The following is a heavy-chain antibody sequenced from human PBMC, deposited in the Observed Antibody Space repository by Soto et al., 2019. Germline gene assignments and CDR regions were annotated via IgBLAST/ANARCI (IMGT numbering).Heavy chain of an antibody. CDR2: IIPILGIA. V-gene: IGHV1-69*04. Sequence: ASVKVSCKASGGTFSSYTISWVRQAPGQGLEWMGRIIPILGIANYAQKFQGRVTITADKSTSTAYMELSSLRSEDTAVYYCAREIYYDSSGYYSDAFDIWGQGTMVTVSS. J-gene: IGHJ3*02. CDR3: AREIYYDSSGYYSDAFDI. D-gene: IGHD3-22*01. CDR1: GGTFSSYT.